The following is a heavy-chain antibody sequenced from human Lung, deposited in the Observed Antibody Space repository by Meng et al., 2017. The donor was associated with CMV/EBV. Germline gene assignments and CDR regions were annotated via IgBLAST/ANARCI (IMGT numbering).Heavy chain of an antibody. D-gene: IGHD6-13*01. J-gene: IGHJ6*02. Sequence: ASVKVSXKASGYTFTGYYMHWVRQAPGQGLEWMGWINPNSGGTNYAQKFQGRVTMTRDTSISTAYMELSRVKSDDTAVYYCAGDGVALTQQLVPYGMDVWGQGXTVTVSS. CDR1: GYTFTGYY. CDR3: AGDGVALTQQLVPYGMDV. V-gene: IGHV1-2*02. CDR2: INPNSGGT.